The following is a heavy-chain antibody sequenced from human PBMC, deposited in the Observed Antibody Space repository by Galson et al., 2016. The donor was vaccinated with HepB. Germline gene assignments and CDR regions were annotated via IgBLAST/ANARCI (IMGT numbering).Heavy chain of an antibody. CDR1: GYTFTSYG. D-gene: IGHD2-21*02. V-gene: IGHV1-18*01. J-gene: IGHJ2*01. CDR2: ISAYNGNT. CDR3: ARGASFVVVTNWYFDL. Sequence: SVKVSCKASGYTFTSYGISWVRQAPGQGLEWMGWISAYNGNTNYAQKLRGRVTMTTDTSTSTAYMELRSLRSDDTAVYYCARGASFVVVTNWYFDLWGRGTLVTVSS.